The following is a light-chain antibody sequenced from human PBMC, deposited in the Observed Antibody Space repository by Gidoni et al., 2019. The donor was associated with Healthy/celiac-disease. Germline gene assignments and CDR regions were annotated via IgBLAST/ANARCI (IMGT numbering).Light chain of an antibody. CDR2: GAS. J-gene: IGKJ1*01. V-gene: IGKV3-20*01. CDR3: QQYGSSPDT. CDR1: QSVSSSY. Sequence: EIVLTQSPGILSLSPGERATLSCRASQSVSSSYLAWYQQKPGQAPRLLIYGASSRATGIPDRFSGSGSGTDFTLTISRLEPEDFAVYYCQQYGSSPDTFGQGTKVEIK.